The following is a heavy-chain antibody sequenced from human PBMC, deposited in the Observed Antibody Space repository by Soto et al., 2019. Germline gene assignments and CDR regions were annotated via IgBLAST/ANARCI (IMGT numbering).Heavy chain of an antibody. CDR1: GYTFTSYD. CDR2: MNPNSGNT. Sequence: QVQLVQSGAEVKKPGASVKVSCKASGYTFTSYDINWVRQATGQGLEWMGWMNPNSGNTGYAQKFQXXVXMXXNTSISTAYMELSSLRSEDTAVYYCAREVIGCNDPWGQGTLVTVSS. CDR3: AREVIGCNDP. D-gene: IGHD3-10*01. V-gene: IGHV1-8*01. J-gene: IGHJ5*02.